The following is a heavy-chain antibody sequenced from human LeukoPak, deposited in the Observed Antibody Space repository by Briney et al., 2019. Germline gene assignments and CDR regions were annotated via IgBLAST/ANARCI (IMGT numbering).Heavy chain of an antibody. CDR3: ARVGGYDSKYFDY. D-gene: IGHD5-12*01. V-gene: IGHV3-11*05. J-gene: IGHJ4*02. CDR1: GFTFSDYY. CDR2: ISSSTNYR. Sequence: PGGSLRLSCAASGFTFSDYYMSWIRQAPGKGLEWVSYISSSTNYRNYADSVKGRFTISRDNAKNSLYLQMNILRAEDTAVYYCARVGGYDSKYFDYWGQGTLVTVSS.